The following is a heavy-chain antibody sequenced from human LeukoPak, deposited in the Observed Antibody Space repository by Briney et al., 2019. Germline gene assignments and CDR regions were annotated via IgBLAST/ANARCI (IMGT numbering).Heavy chain of an antibody. CDR3: ANQAYSQFDY. CDR1: GFAFSSYW. V-gene: IGHV3-7*01. D-gene: IGHD4-11*01. CDR2: ISPDGSAE. J-gene: IGHJ4*02. Sequence: PGGSLRLSCVASGFAFSSYWMSWVRQAPGKGLELVANISPDGSAEDYVDSVRGRFAISRDNAKGSLYLQMNSLSPEDTAVYYCANQAYSQFDYWGQGTLVSVSS.